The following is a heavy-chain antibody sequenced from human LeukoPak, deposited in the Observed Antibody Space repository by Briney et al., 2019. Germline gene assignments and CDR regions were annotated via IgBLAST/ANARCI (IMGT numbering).Heavy chain of an antibody. J-gene: IGHJ2*01. CDR3: ARARYLDL. CDR1: GFPLSNYW. V-gene: IGHV4-39*01. CDR2: MYYSGNT. Sequence: GSLRLSCAASGFPLSNYWMTWVRQAPGKGLEWIGSMYYSGNTYYNPSLKSRVTISVDTSKNQFSLKLSSVTAADTAVYYCARARYLDLWGRGTLVTVSS.